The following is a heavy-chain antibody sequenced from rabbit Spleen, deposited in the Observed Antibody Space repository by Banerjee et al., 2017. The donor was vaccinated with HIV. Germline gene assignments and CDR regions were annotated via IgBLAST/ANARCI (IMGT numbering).Heavy chain of an antibody. Sequence: QEQLVESGGGLVKPEGSLKLSCTASGFSFSDKAVMCWVRQAPGKGLEWIACIAGSSSGFTYAATWAKGRFTCSKTSSTTVTLQMTSLTAADTATYFCARGYSYGYPGYAYGTSYFNLWGPGTLVTVS. D-gene: IGHD6-1*01. CDR1: GFSFSDKAV. V-gene: IGHV1S45*01. CDR2: IAGSSSGFT. CDR3: ARGYSYGYPGYAYGTSYFNL. J-gene: IGHJ4*01.